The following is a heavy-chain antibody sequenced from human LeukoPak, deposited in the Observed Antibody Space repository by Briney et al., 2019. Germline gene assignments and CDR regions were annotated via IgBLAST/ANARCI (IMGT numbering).Heavy chain of an antibody. CDR1: GYTFINYA. D-gene: IGHD3-16*01. CDR3: ARVRGALRDY. Sequence: GASVKVSCKASGYTFINYAINWGRQAPGQSPEWIGWINAGNGNTKYSQKFQGRVTITRDTSASTAYMELSSLRSEDTAVYYCARVRGALRDYWGQGTLVTVSS. J-gene: IGHJ4*02. CDR2: INAGNGNT. V-gene: IGHV1-3*01.